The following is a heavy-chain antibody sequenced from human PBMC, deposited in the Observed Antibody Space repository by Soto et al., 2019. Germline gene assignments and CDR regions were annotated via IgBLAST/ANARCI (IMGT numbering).Heavy chain of an antibody. CDR2: INPSGGST. CDR3: ARAPETGYSRGWYFDY. CDR1: GYTFTSYY. Sequence: ASVKVSCKASGYTFTSYYIHWVRQAPGQGLEWMGIINPSGGSTSYAQKFQGRVTMTRDTSTSTVYMELSSLRSEDTAVYYCARAPETGYSRGWYFDYWGQGTLVTVSS. J-gene: IGHJ4*02. V-gene: IGHV1-46*01. D-gene: IGHD6-19*01.